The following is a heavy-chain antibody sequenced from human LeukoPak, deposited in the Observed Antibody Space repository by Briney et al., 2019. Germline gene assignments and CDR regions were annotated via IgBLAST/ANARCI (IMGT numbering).Heavy chain of an antibody. CDR3: ARGNPNYDYVWGSYRPFDY. Sequence: SETLSLTCAVYGGSFSGYYWSWIRQPPGKGLEWIGEINHSGSTNYNPSLKSRVTISVDTSKNQFSLKLSSVTAADTAVYYCARGNPNYDYVWGSYRPFDYWGQGTLVTVSS. J-gene: IGHJ4*02. CDR1: GGSFSGYY. V-gene: IGHV4-34*01. D-gene: IGHD3-16*02. CDR2: INHSGST.